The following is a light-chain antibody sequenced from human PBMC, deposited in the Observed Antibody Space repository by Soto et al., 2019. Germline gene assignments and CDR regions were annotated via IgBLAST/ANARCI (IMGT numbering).Light chain of an antibody. V-gene: IGKV3-11*01. J-gene: IGKJ5*01. Sequence: EIVLTQSPATLSLSPGERATLSCRASQSVSSYLDWYQQKPGQAPRLLIYDASNRATGIPARFSGSGSGTDFTLTISSLEPEYFSVYSCQQRSNWPITVGQGTGLEIK. CDR3: QQRSNWPIT. CDR1: QSVSSY. CDR2: DAS.